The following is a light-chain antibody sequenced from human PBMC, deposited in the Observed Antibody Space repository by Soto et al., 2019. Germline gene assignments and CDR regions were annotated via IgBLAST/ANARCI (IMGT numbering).Light chain of an antibody. CDR3: QSYDSSLSAVV. Sequence: QSVLTQPPSVSGAPGQRVTISCTVSSSNIGAGYDVHWYQQLPGTAPNVLIYGNSNRPSGVPDRFSGSKSGTSASLAITGLQAEDEADYYCQSYDSSLSAVVFGGGTKLTVL. J-gene: IGLJ2*01. CDR1: SSNIGAGYD. V-gene: IGLV1-40*01. CDR2: GNS.